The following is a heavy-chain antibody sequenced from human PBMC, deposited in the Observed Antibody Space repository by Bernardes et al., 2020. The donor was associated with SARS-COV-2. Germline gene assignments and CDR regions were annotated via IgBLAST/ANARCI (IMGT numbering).Heavy chain of an antibody. D-gene: IGHD3-10*01. J-gene: IGHJ4*02. CDR2: ISYEGSQT. Sequence: GGSLRLSCAASGFAFNNYGMHWVRQTQGKRPEWLAVISYEGSQTRYADSLEGRFSISRDFSTNTLYLHMNSLRPEDTAVYYCVKVSNIFWFGEGRGLFDYWGQGTLGTVSS. V-gene: IGHV3-30*18. CDR1: GFAFNNYG. CDR3: VKVSNIFWFGEGRGLFDY.